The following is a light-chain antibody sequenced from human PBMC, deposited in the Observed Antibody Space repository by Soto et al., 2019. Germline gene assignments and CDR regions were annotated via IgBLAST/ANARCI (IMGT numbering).Light chain of an antibody. CDR2: WAS. Sequence: DIVMTQSPDSLAVSLGERATINCKSSQSVLYNSDNKNYLAWYQQKPGQPPKLLIYWASTRESGVPDRFSGSWSGTDFTLTISSLPAEDVAVYYCQQYYGTLPLTFGGGTKVEIK. CDR3: QQYYGTLPLT. J-gene: IGKJ4*01. CDR1: QSVLYNSDNKNY. V-gene: IGKV4-1*01.